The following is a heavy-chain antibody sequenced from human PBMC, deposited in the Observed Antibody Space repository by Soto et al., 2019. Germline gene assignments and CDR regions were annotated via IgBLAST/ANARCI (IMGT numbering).Heavy chain of an antibody. V-gene: IGHV4-39*01. J-gene: IGHJ5*02. Sequence: QLQLQESGPGLVKPSATLSLTCTVSGVSISSSSYYWDWIRQPPGKGLACIGRSDDSGSAHYNPSLQSRVTFSGDTYKTQYYITLTLGTVADTAVYYYARARDKVIQLLASWSQGTLVTVSS. D-gene: IGHD5-18*01. CDR2: SDDSGSA. CDR1: GVSISSSSYY. CDR3: ARARDKVIQLLAS.